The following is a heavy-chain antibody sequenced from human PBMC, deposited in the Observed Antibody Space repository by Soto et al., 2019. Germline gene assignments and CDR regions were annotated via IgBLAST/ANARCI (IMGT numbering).Heavy chain of an antibody. CDR3: TTDPPYSGYDLYYMDV. CDR2: IKSKTDGGTT. J-gene: IGHJ6*03. V-gene: IGHV3-15*01. CDR1: GFTFSNAW. Sequence: EVQLVESGGGLVKPGGSLRLSCAASGFTFSNAWMSWVRQAPGKGLEWVGRIKSKTDGGTTDYAAPVKGRFTISRDDSKNTLYLQMNSLKTEDTAVYYCTTDPPYSGYDLYYMDVWGKGTTVTVSS. D-gene: IGHD5-12*01.